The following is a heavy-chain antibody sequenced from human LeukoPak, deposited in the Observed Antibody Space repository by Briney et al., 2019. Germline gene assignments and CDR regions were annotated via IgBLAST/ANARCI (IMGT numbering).Heavy chain of an antibody. J-gene: IGHJ4*02. V-gene: IGHV3-43*01. Sequence: QAGGSLRLSCAASGFTFDDYTMHWVRQAPGKGLEWVSLISWDGGSTYYADSVKGRFTISKDNSKNSLYLQMNSLRTEDTALYYCAKGPYDFWSGYPPLAYYFDYWGQGTLVTVSS. CDR2: ISWDGGST. CDR3: AKGPYDFWSGYPPLAYYFDY. CDR1: GFTFDDYT. D-gene: IGHD3-3*01.